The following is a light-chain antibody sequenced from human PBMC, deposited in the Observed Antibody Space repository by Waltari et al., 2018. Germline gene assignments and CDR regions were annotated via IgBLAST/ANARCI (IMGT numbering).Light chain of an antibody. V-gene: IGLV3-19*01. CDR2: GKN. CDR1: SLKSYY. CDR3: SSRDIRGIQLL. J-gene: IGLJ3*02. Sequence: SSELTQDPAVSVALGQTVRLTCQGDSLKSYYASWYQQRAGQAPLLVIYGKNKRPSGIPDRFSGSSLGDTSSLTITAARAEDEADYYCSSRDIRGIQLLFGGGTKLTVL.